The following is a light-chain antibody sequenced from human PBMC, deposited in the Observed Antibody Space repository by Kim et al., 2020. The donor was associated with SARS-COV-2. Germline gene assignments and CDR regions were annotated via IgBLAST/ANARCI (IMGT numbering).Light chain of an antibody. CDR1: SSDVGGYNY. V-gene: IGLV2-11*01. J-gene: IGLJ1*01. CDR2: DVS. Sequence: QSAVTQPPSVSGSPGQSITMSCTGTSSDVGGYNYVSWYQQHPGKAPKLMIYDVSKRPSGVPDRFSGSKSSNTASLTVSGLQAEDEADYYCCSYAGSYRVFGSGTKVTVL. CDR3: CSYAGSYRV.